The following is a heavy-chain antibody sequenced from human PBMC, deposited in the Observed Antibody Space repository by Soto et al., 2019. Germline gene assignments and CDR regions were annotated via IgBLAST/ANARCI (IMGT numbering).Heavy chain of an antibody. V-gene: IGHV4-30-2*01. CDR2: IYHSGST. J-gene: IGHJ5*02. CDR3: ARVPDR. Sequence: SETLSLTCAVSGGSISRGGYSWSWIRQPPGKGLEWIGYIYHSGSTYYNPSLKSRVTISVDRSKNQFSLKLSSVTAADTAVYYCARVPDRWAQGTLVPVSS. D-gene: IGHD2-2*01. CDR1: GGSISRGGYS.